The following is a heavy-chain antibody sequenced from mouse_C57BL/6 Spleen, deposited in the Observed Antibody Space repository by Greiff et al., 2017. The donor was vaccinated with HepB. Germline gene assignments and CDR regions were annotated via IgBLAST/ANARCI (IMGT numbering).Heavy chain of an antibody. V-gene: IGHV14-2*01. CDR3: ASPYYYGSSPFAY. CDR1: GFNIKDYY. J-gene: IGHJ3*01. Sequence: VHVKQSGAELVKPGASVKLSCTASGFNIKDYYMHWVQQRTEQGLEWIGRIDPEDGETKYAPKFQGKATITADTSSNTAYLQLSSLTSEDTAVYYCASPYYYGSSPFAYWGQGTLVTVSA. CDR2: IDPEDGET. D-gene: IGHD1-1*01.